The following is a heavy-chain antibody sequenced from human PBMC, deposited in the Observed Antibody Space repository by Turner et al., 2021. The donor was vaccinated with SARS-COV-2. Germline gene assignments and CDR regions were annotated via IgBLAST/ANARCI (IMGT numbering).Heavy chain of an antibody. D-gene: IGHD4-17*01. CDR2: WYSVDGET. CDR3: ATDHASRDYYYFEN. V-gene: IGHV1-24*01. J-gene: IGHJ4*02. CDR1: GFSLNILS. Sequence: QLDRYGAEVQKPGSSGKVSCQVSGFSLNILSMHWVRQAPGKGREWMVVWYSVDGETIYAQKFQGRVTMTEDTSTDTAYMELSSLRPEDTAVYYCATDHASRDYYYFENWGQVTLATVSS.